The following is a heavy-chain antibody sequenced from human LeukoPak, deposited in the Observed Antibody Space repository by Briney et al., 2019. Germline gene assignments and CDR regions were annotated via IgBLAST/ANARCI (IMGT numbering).Heavy chain of an antibody. CDR3: AREDAAQPHGGMDV. Sequence: SETLSLTCTVSGGSISNYYWSWIRQPPGKGLEWIGYIYNSGSTNYNPSLKSRVTISVDTSKNQFSLKLSSVTAADTAVYYCAREDAAQPHGGMDVWGQGTTVTVSS. CDR1: GGSISNYY. D-gene: IGHD5-24*01. J-gene: IGHJ6*02. V-gene: IGHV4-59*13. CDR2: IYNSGST.